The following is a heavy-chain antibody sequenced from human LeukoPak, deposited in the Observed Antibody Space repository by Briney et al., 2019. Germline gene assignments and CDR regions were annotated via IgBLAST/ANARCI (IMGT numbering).Heavy chain of an antibody. V-gene: IGHV3-11*01. CDR3: ARDPDYGDPY. CDR1: GFTLTDHY. D-gene: IGHD4-17*01. J-gene: IGHJ4*02. CDR2: ITSSGTTT. Sequence: GGSLRLSCTVSGFTLTDHYMSWYRQSPERGLEWISWITSSGTTTDYADSVKGRFTISRDNRKNSVYLQMSSLRAGDTAVYYCARDPDYGDPYWGQGTLVTVSS.